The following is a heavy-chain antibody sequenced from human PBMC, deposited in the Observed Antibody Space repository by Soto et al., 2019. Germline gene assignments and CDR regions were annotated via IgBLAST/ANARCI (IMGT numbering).Heavy chain of an antibody. J-gene: IGHJ4*02. V-gene: IGHV3-15*01. CDR1: GFTFNNAW. CDR3: TTGLSNGYYNFDY. D-gene: IGHD3-22*01. CDR2: IKGEADGGTT. Sequence: HLVESGGGLVKPGGSLRLSCAASGFTFNNAWMSWVRQAPRKGLEWVGRIKGEADGGTTDYAAPVKGRITISRDHSKDTLYPQMNSLKTEDTAVYYCTTGLSNGYYNFDYWGQGTPVTVSS.